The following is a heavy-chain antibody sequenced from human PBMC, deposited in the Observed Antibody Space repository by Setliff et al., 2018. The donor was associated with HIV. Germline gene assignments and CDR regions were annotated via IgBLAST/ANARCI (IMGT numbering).Heavy chain of an antibody. Sequence: SETLSLTCAVSGYSIRSSYWWGWIRQPPGKGLEWIGYLYNSRGTYYNPSLKSRVTMSVDTSKNQFSLKVRSVTAADTAVYYCARVQMAYAASDVWGQGTMVTVSS. CDR2: LYNSRGT. CDR1: GYSIRSSYW. CDR3: ARVQMAYAASDV. V-gene: IGHV4-28*03. J-gene: IGHJ3*01. D-gene: IGHD4-17*01.